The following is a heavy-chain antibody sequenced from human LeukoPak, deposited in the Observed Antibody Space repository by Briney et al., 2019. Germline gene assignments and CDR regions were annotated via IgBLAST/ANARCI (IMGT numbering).Heavy chain of an antibody. CDR2: VDYSGST. J-gene: IGHJ4*02. Sequence: SETLSLNCTVSGGSVSSSHWNWIRQPPGRGLEWIGNVDYSGSTKYNPSLRSRVTMSLDTSNNQFSLKLRSVTASDTALYYCTRGYYEPFDRWGQGTLVTVSS. V-gene: IGHV4-59*02. D-gene: IGHD3-22*01. CDR1: GGSVSSSH. CDR3: TRGYYEPFDR.